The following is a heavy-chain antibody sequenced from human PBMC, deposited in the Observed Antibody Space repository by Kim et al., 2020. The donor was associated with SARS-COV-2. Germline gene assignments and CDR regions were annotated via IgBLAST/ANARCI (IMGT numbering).Heavy chain of an antibody. CDR2: ISAYNGNT. D-gene: IGHD6-6*01. V-gene: IGHV1-18*01. CDR1: GYTFTDYG. J-gene: IGHJ4*02. Sequence: SVKVSCKASGYTFTDYGISWVRQAPGQGLEWMGWISAYNGNTNYAQKVQGRVTMTTDTSTSTAYMELRSLRSDDAAMYFCARDVWSSSSTGPSFDYWGQGTLVTVSS. CDR3: ARDVWSSSSTGPSFDY.